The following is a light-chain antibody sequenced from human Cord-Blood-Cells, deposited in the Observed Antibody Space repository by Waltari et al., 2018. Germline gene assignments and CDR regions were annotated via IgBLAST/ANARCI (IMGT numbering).Light chain of an antibody. Sequence: SYVLTQPPSVSVAPGKTARITCGGNNIGSKSVHWYQQKPGQAPVLVVYDDSDRPSGIPGRFAGSNSGNTATLTISRVEAGDEADYYCQVWDSSSDHPGVFGGGTKLTVL. V-gene: IGLV3-21*03. CDR2: DDS. CDR3: QVWDSSSDHPGV. CDR1: NIGSKS. J-gene: IGLJ3*02.